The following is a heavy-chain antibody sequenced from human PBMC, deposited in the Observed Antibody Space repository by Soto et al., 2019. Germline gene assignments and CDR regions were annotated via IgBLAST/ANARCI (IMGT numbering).Heavy chain of an antibody. CDR1: GGTFSSYA. CDR3: ARVEQQLGAYYFDY. J-gene: IGHJ4*02. CDR2: IIPIFGTA. D-gene: IGHD6-13*01. Sequence: ASVKVSCKASGGTFSSYAISWVRQAPGQGLEWMGGIIPIFGTANYAQKFQGRVTITADESTSTAYMELSSLRSEDTAVYYCARVEQQLGAYYFDYWGQGTLVTVSS. V-gene: IGHV1-69*13.